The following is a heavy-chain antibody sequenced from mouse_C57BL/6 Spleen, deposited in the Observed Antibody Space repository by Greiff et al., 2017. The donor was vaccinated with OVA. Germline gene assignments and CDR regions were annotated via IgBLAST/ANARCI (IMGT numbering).Heavy chain of an antibody. CDR2: INPGSGGT. CDR3: ARYRDWYYFDY. Sequence: VQLQQSGAELVRPGPSVKVSCKASGYAFTNYLIEWVKQRPGQGLEWIGVINPGSGGTNYNEKFKGKATLTADKSSSTAYMQLSSLTSEDSAVYFCARYRDWYYFDYWGQGTTLTVSS. CDR1: GYAFTNYL. V-gene: IGHV1-54*01. D-gene: IGHD3-1*01. J-gene: IGHJ2*01.